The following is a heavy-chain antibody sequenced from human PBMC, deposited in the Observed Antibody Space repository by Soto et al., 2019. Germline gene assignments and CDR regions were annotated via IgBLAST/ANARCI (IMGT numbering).Heavy chain of an antibody. D-gene: IGHD1-1*01. CDR1: GYTFTSYG. CDR3: ARGRYGDY. CDR2: ISAHNGNT. J-gene: IGHJ4*02. V-gene: IGHV1-18*01. Sequence: QVHLVQSGAEVKKPGASVKVSCKASGYTFTSYGITWVRQAPGQGLEWMGWISAHNGNTDYAQKRQGRVIVTRDTSTSTAYMELRSLRSDDTAVDYFARGRYGDYWGQGALVTVSS.